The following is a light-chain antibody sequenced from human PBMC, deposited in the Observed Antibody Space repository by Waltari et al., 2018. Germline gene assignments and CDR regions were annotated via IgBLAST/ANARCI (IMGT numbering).Light chain of an antibody. CDR1: RSNLGGHY. CDR3: ATWDTSLIAGV. Sequence: QSVLTQPPSVSAAPGQKVTISCSGTRSNLGGHYLSWYQQIPGSAPKLLIYANSQRPSGVPDRFSGSKSDSSATLAITGLQTGDEAVYYCATWDTSLIAGVFGGGTTLTVL. CDR2: ANS. V-gene: IGLV1-51*01. J-gene: IGLJ3*02.